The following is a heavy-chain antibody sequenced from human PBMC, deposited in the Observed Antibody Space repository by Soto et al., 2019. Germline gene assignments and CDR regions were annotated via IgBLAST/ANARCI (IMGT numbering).Heavy chain of an antibody. V-gene: IGHV1-69*01. Sequence: QLVQSGAEVRKPGFSVKVSCKVSGGTFRTFGMTWVRQAPGQGLEWVGAIIPPLGTPKYATKVQGRVSITGDESTGTAYIEIGNLRPDGPAFYYCAKTSPGGWGGEPFFRLGSWFDPWGQGTHISVSS. CDR1: GGTFRTFG. CDR3: AKTSPGGWGGEPFFRLGSWFDP. D-gene: IGHD2-15*01. J-gene: IGHJ5*02. CDR2: IIPPLGTP.